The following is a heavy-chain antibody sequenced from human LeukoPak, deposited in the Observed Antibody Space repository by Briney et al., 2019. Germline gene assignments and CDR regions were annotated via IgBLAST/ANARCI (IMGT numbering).Heavy chain of an antibody. Sequence: GASVKVSCKASGYTFTDYYIHWVRQAPGQGLEWMGWINPDNGGTNYAQKFQGRVTMTGDTSISTAYMELSRLTSDDTALYYCARAMSRKDVDYWAQGTLVTVSS. CDR1: GYTFTDYY. V-gene: IGHV1-2*02. J-gene: IGHJ4*02. CDR2: INPDNGGT. CDR3: ARAMSRKDVDY.